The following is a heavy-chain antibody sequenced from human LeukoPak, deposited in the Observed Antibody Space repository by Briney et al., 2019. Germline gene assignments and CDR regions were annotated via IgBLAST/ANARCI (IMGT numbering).Heavy chain of an antibody. CDR3: GGRGDFNNPVDY. J-gene: IGHJ4*02. V-gene: IGHV4-30-4*01. CDR1: GGSISSGDYY. D-gene: IGHD2-21*02. CDR2: IYYSGST. Sequence: SETLSLTCTVSGGSISSGDYYWSWIRQPPGKGLEWIGYIYYSGSTYYNPSLKSRVTISVDTSKNQFSLKLSSVTAADTAVYYCGGRGDFNNPVDYWGQGTLVTVSS.